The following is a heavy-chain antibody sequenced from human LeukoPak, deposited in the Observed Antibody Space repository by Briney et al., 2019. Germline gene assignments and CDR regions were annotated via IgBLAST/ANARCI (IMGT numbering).Heavy chain of an antibody. J-gene: IGHJ1*01. Sequence: SETLSLTCTVSGGSINSYYGSWIRQSPGKGLEWIGSIYYTGSTIYNPSLQSRVTISLDMSKSQFSLSLSSVTAADTAVYYCARADILVGYFQHWGQGTLVTVSS. CDR3: ARADILVGYFQH. CDR1: GGSINSYY. V-gene: IGHV4-59*01. D-gene: IGHD2-15*01. CDR2: IYYTGST.